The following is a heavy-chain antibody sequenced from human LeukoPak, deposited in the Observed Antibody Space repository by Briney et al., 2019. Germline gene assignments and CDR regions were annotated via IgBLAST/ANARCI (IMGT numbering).Heavy chain of an antibody. Sequence: PSETLSLTCAVYGGSFSGYYWSWIRQPPGKGLEWIGEINHSGSTNYNPSLKSRVTISVDTSKNQFSLKLSSVTAADTAVYYRASRRPYYDFWSGYYTYWGQGTLVTVSS. CDR2: INHSGST. J-gene: IGHJ4*02. CDR1: GGSFSGYY. D-gene: IGHD3-3*01. V-gene: IGHV4-34*01. CDR3: ASRRPYYDFWSGYYTY.